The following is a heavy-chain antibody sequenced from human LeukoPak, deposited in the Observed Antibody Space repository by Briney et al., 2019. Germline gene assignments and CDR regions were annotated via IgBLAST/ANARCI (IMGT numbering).Heavy chain of an antibody. V-gene: IGHV4-59*08. CDR3: ARQAASYAFYYYDY. CDR1: GGSISSYY. Sequence: SETLSLTCIVTGGSISSYYWTWIRQPPGKGLEWIGYIYYSGSTNYNPSLKSRVTISVDTSKNQFSLKLTSVTAADTAVYYCARQAASYAFYYYDYWRQGTLVTVSS. CDR2: IYYSGST. J-gene: IGHJ4*02. D-gene: IGHD2-2*01.